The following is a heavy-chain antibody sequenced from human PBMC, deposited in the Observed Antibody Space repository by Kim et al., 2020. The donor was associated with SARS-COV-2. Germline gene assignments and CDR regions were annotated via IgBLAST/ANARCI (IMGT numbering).Heavy chain of an antibody. Sequence: GGSLILSCAASGFTVSSNYMSWVRQAPGKGLEWVSVIYSGGSTYYADSVKGRFTISRDNSKNTLYLQMNSLRAEDTAVYYCARDADSSGWYDYWGQGTLVTVSS. V-gene: IGHV3-53*01. CDR1: GFTVSSNY. J-gene: IGHJ4*02. CDR2: IYSGGST. CDR3: ARDADSSGWYDY. D-gene: IGHD6-19*01.